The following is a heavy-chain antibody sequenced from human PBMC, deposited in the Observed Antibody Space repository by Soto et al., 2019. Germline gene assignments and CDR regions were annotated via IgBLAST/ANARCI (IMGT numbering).Heavy chain of an antibody. D-gene: IGHD4-17*01. J-gene: IGHJ6*02. Sequence: EVQLVESGGGLIQPGGSLRLSCAASGFAVNVNYMTWVRQAPGKGLECVSFIYTDGRTFYVDSVKGRFTISRDDSENTVYLQMNSLRVEDTAVYYCARDPAVTTDYGLDVWGQGTTVTVSS. CDR1: GFAVNVNY. V-gene: IGHV3-53*01. CDR3: ARDPAVTTDYGLDV. CDR2: IYTDGRT.